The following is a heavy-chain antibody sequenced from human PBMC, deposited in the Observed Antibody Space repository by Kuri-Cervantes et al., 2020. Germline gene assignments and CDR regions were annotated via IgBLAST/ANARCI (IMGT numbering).Heavy chain of an antibody. CDR3: ASLSSKMATTGGY. J-gene: IGHJ4*02. V-gene: IGHV3-48*02. Sequence: GGSLRLSCAASGFTFSSYAMNWVRQAPGKGLEWVSYISSSSSTIYCADSVKGRFTISRDNAKNSLYLQMNSLRDEDTAVYYCASLSSKMATTGGYWGQGTLVTVSS. D-gene: IGHD5-24*01. CDR2: ISSSSSTI. CDR1: GFTFSSYA.